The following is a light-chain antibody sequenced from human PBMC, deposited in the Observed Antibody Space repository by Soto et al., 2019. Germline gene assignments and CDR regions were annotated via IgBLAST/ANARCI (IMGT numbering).Light chain of an antibody. CDR3: QQHGSSRWT. CDR1: QSVSSSY. Sequence: EIVLTQSPGTLSLSPGERATLSCRASQSVSSSYLAWYQQKHGQAPRLLIYGASRRATGIPDRFSGSGSGTDFTLTINRLEPEDFAVYYCQQHGSSRWTFGQGTKVEI. CDR2: GAS. J-gene: IGKJ1*01. V-gene: IGKV3-20*01.